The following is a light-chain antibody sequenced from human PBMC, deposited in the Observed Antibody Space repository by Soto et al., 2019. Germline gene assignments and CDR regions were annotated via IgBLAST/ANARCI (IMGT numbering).Light chain of an antibody. CDR2: GAS. J-gene: IGKJ1*01. Sequence: EIVLTQSPGTMSLSPGARATLSCRASQSVSSDFLAWYQQTPGQAPRLLIYGASSRATGIPDRFSGSGSGTDFTLTISRLEPEDFAVYYCQKYGGSTWTFGQGTKVDIK. CDR3: QKYGGSTWT. V-gene: IGKV3-20*01. CDR1: QSVSSDF.